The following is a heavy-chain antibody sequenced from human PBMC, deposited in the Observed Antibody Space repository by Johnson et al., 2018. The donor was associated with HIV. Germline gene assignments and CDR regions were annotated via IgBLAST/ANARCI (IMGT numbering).Heavy chain of an antibody. J-gene: IGHJ3*02. CDR1: GFTFSSYA. CDR3: AKIGLDAFDI. CDR2: ISYDGSNK. V-gene: IGHV3-30-3*02. Sequence: QVQLVESGGGVVQPGRSLRLSCAASGFTFSSYAMHWVRQAPGKGLEWVAVISYDGSNKYYADSVKGRFTLSRDNSKDTLYLQMNSLRREDTAVYSCAKIGLDAFDIWGQGTMVTVSS.